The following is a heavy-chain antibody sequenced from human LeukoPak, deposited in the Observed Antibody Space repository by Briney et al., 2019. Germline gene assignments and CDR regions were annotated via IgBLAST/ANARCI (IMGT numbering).Heavy chain of an antibody. J-gene: IGHJ4*02. CDR3: ARGPNYGSRSDYFDY. CDR1: GFTFSDYW. D-gene: IGHD3-10*01. CDR2: MKEDGSEK. V-gene: IGHV3-7*03. Sequence: GGSLRLSCEASGFTFSDYWMNWVRQAPGKGLEWVANMKEDGSEKYCVDCVKGRFTISRDNAKNSLYLQMNSLRVEDTAVYYCARGPNYGSRSDYFDYWGQGTLVTVSS.